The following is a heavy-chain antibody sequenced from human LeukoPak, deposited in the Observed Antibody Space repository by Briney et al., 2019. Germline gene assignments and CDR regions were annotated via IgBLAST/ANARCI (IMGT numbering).Heavy chain of an antibody. D-gene: IGHD4-11*01. J-gene: IGHJ4*02. V-gene: IGHV4-59*01. CDR3: AREGTTVTHFDY. Sequence: SETLSLTCTVSGGSISSYYWSWIRQTPGKGLVWIGDIYYSGSTNYNPSLKSRVTISIDTSKNQFSLKLSSVTAADTAVYYCAREGTTVTHFDYWGQGTLVTVSS. CDR1: GGSISSYY. CDR2: IYYSGST.